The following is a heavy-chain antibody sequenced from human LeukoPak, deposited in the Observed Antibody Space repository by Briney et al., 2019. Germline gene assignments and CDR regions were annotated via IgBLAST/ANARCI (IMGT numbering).Heavy chain of an antibody. V-gene: IGHV3-53*01. CDR2: IYSGGST. CDR3: ARTMVRDLMVGWFDP. J-gene: IGHJ5*02. D-gene: IGHD3-10*01. CDR1: GFTVSSNY. Sequence: GGSLRLSCAASGFTVSSNYMSWVRQAPGKGLEWVSVIYSGGSTYHADSVKGRFTISRDNSKNTLYLQMNSLRAEGTAVYYCARTMVRDLMVGWFDPWGQGTLVTVSS.